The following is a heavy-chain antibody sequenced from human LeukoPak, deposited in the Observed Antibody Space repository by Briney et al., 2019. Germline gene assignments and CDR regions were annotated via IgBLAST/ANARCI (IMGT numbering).Heavy chain of an antibody. V-gene: IGHV1-18*01. J-gene: IGHJ4*02. CDR1: GYTFTSYG. D-gene: IGHD6-19*01. CDR2: ISPYNGHT. Sequence: ASVKVSCKASGYTFTSYGINWVRQAPGQGLEWMGWISPYNGHTNYAQKLQGRVTMTTDTSTSTAYMELRSLRSDDTAVYYCARDLKRGYSSGRYSWGTGSSNDYWGQGTLVTVSS. CDR3: ARDLKRGYSSGRYSWGTGSSNDY.